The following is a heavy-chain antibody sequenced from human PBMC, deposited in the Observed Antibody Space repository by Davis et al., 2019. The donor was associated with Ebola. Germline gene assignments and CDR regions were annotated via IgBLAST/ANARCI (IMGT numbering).Heavy chain of an antibody. V-gene: IGHV4-59*01. Sequence: PSETLSLTCTVSGGSISSYYWSWIRQPPGKGLEWIGYIYYSGSTNYNPSLKSRVTISVDTSKNQFSPKLSSVTAADTAVYYCARSIAAADFYYYYYYMDVWGKGTTVTVSS. CDR3: ARSIAAADFYYYYYYMDV. CDR2: IYYSGST. D-gene: IGHD6-13*01. J-gene: IGHJ6*03. CDR1: GGSISSYY.